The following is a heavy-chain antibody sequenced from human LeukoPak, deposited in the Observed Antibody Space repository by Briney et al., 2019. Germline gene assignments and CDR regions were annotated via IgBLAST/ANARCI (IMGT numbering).Heavy chain of an antibody. J-gene: IGHJ2*01. Sequence: PSETLSLTCAVYGGSFSGYYWSWIRQPAGKGLEWIGRIYTSGSTNYNPSLKSRVTMSVDTSKNQFSLKLSSVTAADTAVYYCARHSVVPASIESYWYFDLWGRGTLVTVSS. CDR3: ARHSVVPASIESYWYFDL. CDR2: IYTSGST. D-gene: IGHD2-2*01. V-gene: IGHV4-59*10. CDR1: GGSFSGYY.